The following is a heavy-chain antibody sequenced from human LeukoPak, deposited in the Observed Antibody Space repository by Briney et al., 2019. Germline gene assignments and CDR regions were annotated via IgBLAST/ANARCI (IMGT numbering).Heavy chain of an antibody. Sequence: GGSLRLSCAASVFTFTKYGMQWVRQAPGKGLEWVAVIWSDGSDRHYADSVKGRFTISRDNSKNTVSLEMNSLRVEDTAVYYCARDRGCSGGNCYQRFDSWGQGTLVTVSP. D-gene: IGHD2-15*01. J-gene: IGHJ4*02. CDR3: ARDRGCSGGNCYQRFDS. CDR1: VFTFTKYG. V-gene: IGHV3-33*01. CDR2: IWSDGSDR.